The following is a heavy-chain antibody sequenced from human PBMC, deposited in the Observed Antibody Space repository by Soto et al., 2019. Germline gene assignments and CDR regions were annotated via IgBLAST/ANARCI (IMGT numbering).Heavy chain of an antibody. D-gene: IGHD5-12*01. CDR3: AEDLEMATTTYYFDY. CDR2: ISGSGGST. J-gene: IGHJ4*02. CDR1: GFTFSNYA. Sequence: GGSLRLSCAASGFTFSNYAMSWVRQAPGKGLEWVSAISGSGGSTYYADSVKGRFTISRDNSKNTLYLQMNSLRAEDTAVYYCAEDLEMATTTYYFDYWGQGTLVTVSS. V-gene: IGHV3-23*01.